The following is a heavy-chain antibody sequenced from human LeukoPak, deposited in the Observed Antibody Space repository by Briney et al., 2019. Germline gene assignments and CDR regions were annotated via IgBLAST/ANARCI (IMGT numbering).Heavy chain of an antibody. J-gene: IGHJ4*02. CDR3: AKGYYYDTSGYYSIDY. V-gene: IGHV3-23*01. D-gene: IGHD3-22*01. CDR1: GFIFSDYA. CDR2: ISGSGGST. Sequence: GGSLRLSCSASGFIFSDYAMSWVRQAPGKGLEWVSTISGSGGSTYYADSVKGRFTISRDNSRNTLYLQMNSLGAEDTAVYYCAKGYYYDTSGYYSIDYWGQGTLVTVSS.